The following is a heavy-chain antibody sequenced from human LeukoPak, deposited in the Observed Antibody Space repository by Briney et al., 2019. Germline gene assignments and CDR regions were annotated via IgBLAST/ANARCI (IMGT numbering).Heavy chain of an antibody. CDR2: IYTSGST. Sequence: SETLSLTCTVSGGSISSYYWSWIRQPAGKGLEWIGRIYTSGSTNYNPSLKSRDTMSVDTSKNQFSLKLSSVTAADTAVYYCAREWIVVVPAALKSYYYYYGMDVWGQGTTVTVSS. CDR1: GGSISSYY. V-gene: IGHV4-4*07. CDR3: AREWIVVVPAALKSYYYYYGMDV. D-gene: IGHD2-2*01. J-gene: IGHJ6*02.